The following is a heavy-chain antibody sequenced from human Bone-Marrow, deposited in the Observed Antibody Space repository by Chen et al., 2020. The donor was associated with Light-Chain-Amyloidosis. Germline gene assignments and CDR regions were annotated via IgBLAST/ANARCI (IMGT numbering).Heavy chain of an antibody. CDR1: GFTLTTYW. D-gene: IGHD2-15*01. Sequence: EVQVVESGGGLVQPGGSLRLSCAASGFTLTTYWMHWVRQAPGKGLVWVSRINEDGGTTNYAESVRGRFTISRDTAKNILYLQMNSLRAEDTALYYCAKDFGGRDDYWGQGTLVTVYS. V-gene: IGHV3-74*01. CDR3: AKDFGGRDDY. CDR2: INEDGGTT. J-gene: IGHJ4*02.